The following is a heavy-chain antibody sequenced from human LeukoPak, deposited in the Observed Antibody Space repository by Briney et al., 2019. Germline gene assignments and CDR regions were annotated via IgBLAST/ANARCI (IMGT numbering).Heavy chain of an antibody. CDR1: GITLSNYG. J-gene: IGHJ4*02. CDR2: ISDSGGRT. V-gene: IGHV3-23*01. D-gene: IGHD3-22*01. Sequence: GGSLRLSCAVSGITLSNYGMSWVRQAPGEGLEWVAGISDSGGRTNYADSVKGRFTISRDNPKNTLYLQMNSLRAEDTAVYFCAKRGVVIRVILVGFHKEAYYFDSWGQGALVAVSS. CDR3: AKRGVVIRVILVGFHKEAYYFDS.